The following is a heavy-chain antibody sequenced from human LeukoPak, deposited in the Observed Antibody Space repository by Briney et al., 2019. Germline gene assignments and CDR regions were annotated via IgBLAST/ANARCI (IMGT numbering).Heavy chain of an antibody. CDR3: ARDAYGELYAFDI. CDR2: IYHSGST. CDR1: GGSISSGGYY. D-gene: IGHD3-10*01. V-gene: IGHV4-30-2*01. J-gene: IGHJ3*02. Sequence: SETLSLTFTVSGGSISSGGYYWSWIRQPPGKGLEWIGYIYHSGSTYYNPSLKSRVTISVDRSKNQFSLKLSSVTAADTAVYYCARDAYGELYAFDIWGQGTMVTVSS.